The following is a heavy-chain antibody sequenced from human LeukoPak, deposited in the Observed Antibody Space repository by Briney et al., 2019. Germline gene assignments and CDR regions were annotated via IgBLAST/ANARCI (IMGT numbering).Heavy chain of an antibody. CDR3: TRPRRYCSGGSCYYYYYMDV. CDR1: GFTFGDYA. CDR2: IRSKTYGGTT. V-gene: IGHV3-49*04. Sequence: GGSLRLSCTASGFTFGDYAMSWVRQAPGKGLEWVGFIRSKTYGGTTEYAASVKGRFTISRDDSKSIAYLQMNSLTTEDTAVYYCTRPRRYCSGGSCYYYYYMDVWGKGTTVTVSS. J-gene: IGHJ6*03. D-gene: IGHD2-15*01.